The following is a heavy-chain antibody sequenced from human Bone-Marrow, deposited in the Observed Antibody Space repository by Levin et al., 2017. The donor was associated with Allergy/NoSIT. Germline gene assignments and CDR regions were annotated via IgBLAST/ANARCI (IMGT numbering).Heavy chain of an antibody. Sequence: ETLSLTCAASGFTFSRYDMHWVRQASGKGLEWLSSIGTNSDTFYPGSVKGRFTISRENAKSSLYLQMDSLTAEDTALYYCARDRAVAAVFAANWYFDLWGRGTLVTVSS. CDR3: ARDRAVAAVFAANWYFDL. CDR1: GFTFSRYD. D-gene: IGHD6-19*01. J-gene: IGHJ2*01. CDR2: IGTNSDT. V-gene: IGHV3-13*01.